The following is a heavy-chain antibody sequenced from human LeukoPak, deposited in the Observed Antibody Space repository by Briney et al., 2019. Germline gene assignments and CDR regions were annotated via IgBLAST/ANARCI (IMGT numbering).Heavy chain of an antibody. CDR1: GGSISSGGYY. V-gene: IGHV4-30-2*01. CDR2: IYHSGST. D-gene: IGHD3-22*01. J-gene: IGHJ4*02. Sequence: SETLSLTCTVSGGSISSGGYYWSWIRQPPGKGLEWIGYIYHSGSTYYNPSLKSRVTISVDRSKNQFSLKLSSVAAADTAVYYCARDENYYDSSGYPSLDYWGQGTLVTVSS. CDR3: ARDENYYDSSGYPSLDY.